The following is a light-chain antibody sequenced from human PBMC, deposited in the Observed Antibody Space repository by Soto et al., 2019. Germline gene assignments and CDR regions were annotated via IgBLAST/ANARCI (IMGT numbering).Light chain of an antibody. CDR1: QSVSSNY. CDR2: GAS. J-gene: IGKJ5*01. Sequence: EIVLTQSPGTLSLSPGERATLSCRASQSVSSNYLTWYQQKPGQAPRLLIYGASSRETGIPDRFSGSGSGTEFTLTISRLEPEDFAVDYCQQYGSSPITFGQGTRLEIK. V-gene: IGKV3-20*01. CDR3: QQYGSSPIT.